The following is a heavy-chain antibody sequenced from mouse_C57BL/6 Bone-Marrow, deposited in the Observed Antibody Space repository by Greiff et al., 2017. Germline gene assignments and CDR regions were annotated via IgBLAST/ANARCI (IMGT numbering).Heavy chain of an antibody. CDR1: GYTFTDYY. D-gene: IGHD1-1*01. J-gene: IGHJ4*01. Sequence: VQLQQSGPELVKPGASVKISCKASGYTFTDYYMNWVKQSHGKSLEWIGDINPNNGGTSYNQKFKGKATLTVDKSSSTAYMELRSLTSEDSAVYYCARGLREDYWGQGTSVTVSS. CDR3: ARGLREDY. CDR2: INPNNGGT. V-gene: IGHV1-26*01.